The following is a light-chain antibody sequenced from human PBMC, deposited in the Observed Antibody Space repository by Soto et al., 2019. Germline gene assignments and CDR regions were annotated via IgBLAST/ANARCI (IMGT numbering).Light chain of an antibody. J-gene: IGKJ5*01. Sequence: IHLTQAPSSLSASVGDRVTITCRASQDIRGALAWYQQKPGKAPKLLIYDVSTVQSGVPSRFSGRGSGTEFTLTITSLQPEDFATYYCQQFNIYPITFGQGTRLEIK. CDR2: DVS. CDR3: QQFNIYPIT. V-gene: IGKV1-13*02. CDR1: QDIRGA.